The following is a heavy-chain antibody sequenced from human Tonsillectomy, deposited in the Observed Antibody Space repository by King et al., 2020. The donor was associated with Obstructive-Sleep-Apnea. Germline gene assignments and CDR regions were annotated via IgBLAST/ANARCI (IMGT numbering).Heavy chain of an antibody. CDR1: GGTFSSYA. J-gene: IGHJ3*02. D-gene: IGHD3-22*01. Sequence: QLVQSGAEVKKPGASVKVSCKASGGTFSSYAISWVRQAPGQGLEWMGGIIPIFGTANYAQKFQGRVTITADESTSTAYMELSSLRSEDTAVYYCARDHRDYDSSFDAFDIWGQGTMVTVSS. CDR2: IIPIFGTA. CDR3: ARDHRDYDSSFDAFDI. V-gene: IGHV1-69*12.